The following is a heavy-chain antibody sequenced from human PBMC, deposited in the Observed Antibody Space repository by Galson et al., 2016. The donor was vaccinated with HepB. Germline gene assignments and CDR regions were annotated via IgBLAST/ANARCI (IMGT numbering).Heavy chain of an antibody. CDR3: AKDYDFLTGYFSDLGH. J-gene: IGHJ4*02. CDR2: ISGAGGVT. V-gene: IGHV3-23*01. CDR1: GFTFSSYA. D-gene: IGHD3-9*01. Sequence: SLRLSCAASGFTFSSYAMSWVRQAPGKGLEWVSVISGAGGVTYYADSVKGRFTISRDNSKHTLYLQMNSLRAEDTALYYCAKDYDFLTGYFSDLGHWGQGTLVTGSS.